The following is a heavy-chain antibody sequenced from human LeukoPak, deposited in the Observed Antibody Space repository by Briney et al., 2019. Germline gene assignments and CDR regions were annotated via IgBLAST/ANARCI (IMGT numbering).Heavy chain of an antibody. J-gene: IGHJ4*02. Sequence: PGGSLRLSCVASGFTFSISWVTWLRQAPGKGLEWVANINKHGNGKYYVDSVKGRFAISRDYATNSVFLQMKSLRAEDTSVYYCARDAGWGYYDLWGQGTPVTVSS. D-gene: IGHD1-26*01. CDR1: GFTFSISW. V-gene: IGHV3-7*01. CDR2: INKHGNGK. CDR3: ARDAGWGYYDL.